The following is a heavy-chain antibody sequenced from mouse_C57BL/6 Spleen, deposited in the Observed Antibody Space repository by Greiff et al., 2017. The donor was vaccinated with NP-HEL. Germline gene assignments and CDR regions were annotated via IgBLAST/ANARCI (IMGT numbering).Heavy chain of an antibody. CDR3: ARSNGGAYAMDY. V-gene: IGHV1-80*01. Sequence: QVQLQQSGAELVKPGASVKISCKASGYAFSSYWMNWVKQRPGKGLEWIGQIYPGDGDTNYNGKFKGKATLTADKSSSTAYMQLSSLTSEDSAVYFCARSNGGAYAMDYWGQGTSVTVSS. D-gene: IGHD2-5*01. J-gene: IGHJ4*01. CDR1: GYAFSSYW. CDR2: IYPGDGDT.